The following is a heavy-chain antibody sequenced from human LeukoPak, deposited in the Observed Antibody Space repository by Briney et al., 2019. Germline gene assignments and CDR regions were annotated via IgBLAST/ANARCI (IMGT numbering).Heavy chain of an antibody. V-gene: IGHV3-23*01. D-gene: IGHD3-3*01. CDR3: ARGGVRFLEWLSPPLQFDY. J-gene: IGHJ4*02. CDR2: ISGSGSST. CDR1: GFTFTSYA. Sequence: PGGSLRLSCAASGFTFTSYAMNWVRQAPGKGLEWVSTISGSGSSTYYVDSVKGRFTISRDNSKNTLYLQMNSLRAEDTAVYYCARGGVRFLEWLSPPLQFDYWGQGTLVTVSS.